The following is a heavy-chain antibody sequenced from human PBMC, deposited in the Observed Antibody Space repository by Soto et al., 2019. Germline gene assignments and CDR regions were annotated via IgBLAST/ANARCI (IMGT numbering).Heavy chain of an antibody. CDR1: GFTFSSYA. V-gene: IGHV3-23*01. J-gene: IGHJ6*02. D-gene: IGHD2-15*01. CDR3: AKDHCSGGSCCYVYYYGMDV. Sequence: GGSLRLSCAASGFTFSSYAMSWVRQAPGKGLEWVSAISGSGGSTYYADSVKGRFTISRDNSKNTLYLQMNSLRAEDTAVYYCAKDHCSGGSCCYVYYYGMDVWGQGTTVTVSS. CDR2: ISGSGGST.